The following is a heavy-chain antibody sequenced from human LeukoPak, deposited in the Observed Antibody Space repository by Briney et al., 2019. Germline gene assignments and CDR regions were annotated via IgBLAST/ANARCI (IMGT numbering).Heavy chain of an antibody. J-gene: IGHJ3*02. CDR3: ARTVAAAGLDAFDI. V-gene: IGHV2-70*11. CDR2: IDWDDDK. CDR1: GFSLSTSGMC. Sequence: SGPTLVNPTQTLTLTCTFSGFSLSTSGMCVSWIHQPPGKALEWLARIDWDDDKYYSTSLKTRLTISKDTSKNQVVLTMTNMDPVDTATYYCARTVAAAGLDAFDIWGQGTMVTVSS. D-gene: IGHD6-13*01.